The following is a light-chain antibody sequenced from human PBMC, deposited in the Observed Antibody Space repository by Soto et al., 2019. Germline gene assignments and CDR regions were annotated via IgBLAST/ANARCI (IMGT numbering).Light chain of an antibody. V-gene: IGKV3-11*01. Sequence: EIVLTQSPATLSSSPGERATLSCRASQSVSFYFAWYQQKPGQAPRLLIYGASNRATGIPDRFSGSGSGTDFTLNITRLEPEDSAVYYCLQHSGTSPKTFGQGTKVEIK. CDR2: GAS. CDR1: QSVSFY. CDR3: LQHSGTSPKT. J-gene: IGKJ1*01.